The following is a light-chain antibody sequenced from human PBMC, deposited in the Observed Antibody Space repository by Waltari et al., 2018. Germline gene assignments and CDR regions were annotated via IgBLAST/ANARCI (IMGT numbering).Light chain of an antibody. V-gene: IGLV2-8*01. CDR3: SAFAGSNNFGV. Sequence: QSALTQPPSASGSPGQSVTIPCPGTSRGLGGSNFVLWYQQRPGKAPRFLIYDVNKRPPGVSDRFSVSKSGNTASLTVAGLQPDDEATYYCSAFAGSNNFGVFGGGTKLTVL. J-gene: IGLJ3*02. CDR1: SRGLGGSNF. CDR2: DVN.